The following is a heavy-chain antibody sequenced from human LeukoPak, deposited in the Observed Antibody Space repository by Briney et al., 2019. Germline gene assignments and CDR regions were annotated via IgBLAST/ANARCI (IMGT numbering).Heavy chain of an antibody. V-gene: IGHV3-48*03. Sequence: TGGSLRLSCAASGFTFSSYEMNWVRQAPGKGLEWVSYISSSGSTIYYADSVKGRFTISRDNAKNSLYLQMNSLRAEDTAVYYCARSRVGASYDAFDVWGQGTMVTVSS. J-gene: IGHJ3*01. CDR3: ARSRVGASYDAFDV. CDR1: GFTFSSYE. CDR2: ISSSGSTI. D-gene: IGHD1-26*01.